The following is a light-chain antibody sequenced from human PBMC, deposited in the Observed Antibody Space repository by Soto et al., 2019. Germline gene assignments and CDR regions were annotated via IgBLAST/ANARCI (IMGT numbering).Light chain of an antibody. CDR2: GNS. J-gene: IGLJ3*02. Sequence: QSVLTQPPSVSGAPGQRVTISCTGSSSNIGAGYDVHWYQQLPGTAPKLLIYGNSNRPSGVPDRFSGSKSGTSASLAITGLQAEDEADYDCQSYDSSLSGFNWVFGGGTKLTVL. CDR1: SSNIGAGYD. CDR3: QSYDSSLSGFNWV. V-gene: IGLV1-40*01.